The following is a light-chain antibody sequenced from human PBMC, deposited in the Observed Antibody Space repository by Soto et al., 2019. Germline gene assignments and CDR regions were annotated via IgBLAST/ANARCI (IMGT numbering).Light chain of an antibody. V-gene: IGKV3-15*01. J-gene: IGKJ2*01. Sequence: EIVMTQSPATLSLSPGERATLSCRDSQSVRNTLAWYQQKPGQAPRLLMYGASIRATGIPARFSGGGSGTQLTLTNSSLQSEDFAVYYWQQYDNWPYTFGQGTKLEIK. CDR3: QQYDNWPYT. CDR1: QSVRNT. CDR2: GAS.